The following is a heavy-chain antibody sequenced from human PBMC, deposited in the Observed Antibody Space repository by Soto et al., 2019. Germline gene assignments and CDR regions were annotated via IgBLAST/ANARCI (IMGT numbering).Heavy chain of an antibody. CDR3: ATHTDDGSSWYIGAAYSSDY. Sequence: SETLSLTCTVSGGSISSYYWSWIRQPPGKGLEWIGYIYYSGSTNYNPSLKSRVTISVDTSKNQFSLKLSSVTAADTAVYYCATHTDDGSSWYIGAAYSSDYWGQGTLVTVSS. CDR2: IYYSGST. V-gene: IGHV4-59*08. D-gene: IGHD6-13*01. CDR1: GGSISSYY. J-gene: IGHJ4*02.